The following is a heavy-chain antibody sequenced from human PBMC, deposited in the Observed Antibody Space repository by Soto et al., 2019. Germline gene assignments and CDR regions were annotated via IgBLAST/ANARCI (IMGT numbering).Heavy chain of an antibody. Sequence: ASVKVSCKASGYTFTSYGISWVRQAPGQGLEWMGWISAYNGNTNYAQKLQGRVTMTTDTSTSTAYMELRSLRSDDTAVYYCARDYDYIWGSYRDYYYYMDVWGKGTTVTVSS. CDR1: GYTFTSYG. J-gene: IGHJ6*03. CDR3: ARDYDYIWGSYRDYYYYMDV. V-gene: IGHV1-18*01. CDR2: ISAYNGNT. D-gene: IGHD3-16*02.